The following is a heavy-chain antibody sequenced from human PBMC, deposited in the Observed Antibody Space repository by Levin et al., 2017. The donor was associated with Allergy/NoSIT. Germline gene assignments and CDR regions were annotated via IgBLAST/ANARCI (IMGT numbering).Heavy chain of an antibody. Sequence: AASVKVSCKASGYTFSSYYVHWVRQAPGQGLEWMGKIDPSGGSTTYAQKFQGRVTLTRDTSTSTVYMELSSLRSEDTAVYYCARDFFGTLDYWGQGILVTVSS. CDR2: IDPSGGST. J-gene: IGHJ4*02. CDR1: GYTFSSYY. CDR3: ARDFFGTLDY. V-gene: IGHV1-46*01. D-gene: IGHD3/OR15-3a*01.